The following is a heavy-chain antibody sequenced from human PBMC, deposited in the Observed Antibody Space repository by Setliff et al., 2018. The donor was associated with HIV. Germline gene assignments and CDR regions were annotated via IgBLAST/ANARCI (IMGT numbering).Heavy chain of an antibody. CDR1: GGSISSYY. CDR2: IYYSGST. D-gene: IGHD3-10*01. Sequence: SETLSLTCTVSGGSISSYYWSWIRQPPGKGLEWIGYIYYSGSTNYNPSLKSRITISVDTSKNQFSLKLSSVTAADTAVYYCARGYYGSGSYSGWFDPWGQGTLVTVSS. V-gene: IGHV4-59*01. CDR3: ARGYYGSGSYSGWFDP. J-gene: IGHJ5*02.